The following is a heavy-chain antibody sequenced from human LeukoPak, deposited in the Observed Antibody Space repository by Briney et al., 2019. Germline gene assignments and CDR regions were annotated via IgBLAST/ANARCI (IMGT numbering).Heavy chain of an antibody. J-gene: IGHJ4*02. CDR2: ITSNGGTT. Sequence: GGSLSLSCVASGFSLSTYDVYWVRQAPGKGLEYVLSITSNGGTTYYANSVKGRFTISRDNSKNTLYLQMGSLRAEDMAVYYCARGYCSSTSCTNDYWGQGTLVTVSS. D-gene: IGHD2-2*01. CDR3: ARGYCSSTSCTNDY. CDR1: GFSLSTYD. V-gene: IGHV3-64*01.